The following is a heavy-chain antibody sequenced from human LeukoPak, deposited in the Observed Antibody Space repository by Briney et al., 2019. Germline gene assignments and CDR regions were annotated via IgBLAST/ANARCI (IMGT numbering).Heavy chain of an antibody. CDR2: IRRRAFGETA. CDR3: TREGAAAAYGMDV. J-gene: IGHJ6*02. CDR1: GFTFSDYA. V-gene: IGHV3-49*04. Sequence: GVLRLSCTASGFTFSDYAVSWVRRAPGRGLEWVGLIRRRAFGETADYAASVKGRFTISRDDSKSIAYLQMNSLKTEDTAVYYCTREGAAAAYGMDVWGQGTTVTVSS. D-gene: IGHD6-13*01.